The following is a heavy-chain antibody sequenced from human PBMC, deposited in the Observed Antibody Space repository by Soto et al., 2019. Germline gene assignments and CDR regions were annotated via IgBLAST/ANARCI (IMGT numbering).Heavy chain of an antibody. V-gene: IGHV1-18*01. J-gene: IGHJ5*02. D-gene: IGHD2-15*01. CDR3: ARLYCSGGSCQDWFDP. CDR1: GYTFTSYG. Sequence: QVQLVQSGAEVKKPGASVKVSCKASGYTFTSYGISWVRQAPGQGLEWMGWISAYNGNTNYAQKLQGRVTMTTDTATSKAYMELRSLRSDDTAVYYCARLYCSGGSCQDWFDPWGQGTLVTVSS. CDR2: ISAYNGNT.